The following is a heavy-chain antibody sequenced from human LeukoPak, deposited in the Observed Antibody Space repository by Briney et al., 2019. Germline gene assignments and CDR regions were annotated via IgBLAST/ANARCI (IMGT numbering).Heavy chain of an antibody. CDR3: AKDSRDSSGYYYTPLDY. CDR1: GFTFSSCA. Sequence: PGGSLRLSCAASGFTFSSCAMTWVRRAPGKGLEWVSTITGSGGTTYYADFSKGRFTISRDNSKNTLYLQMNSLRAEDTAVYYCAKDSRDSSGYYYTPLDYWGQGTLVTVSS. CDR2: ITGSGGTT. J-gene: IGHJ4*02. D-gene: IGHD3-22*01. V-gene: IGHV3-23*01.